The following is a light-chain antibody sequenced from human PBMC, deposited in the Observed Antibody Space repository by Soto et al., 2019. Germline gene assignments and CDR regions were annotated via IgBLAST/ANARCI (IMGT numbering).Light chain of an antibody. Sequence: EIVMTQSPATLSVSPGERATLSCRASQSISSELAWYQQKPGQPPRLLIYSASTRATGVPARFTGSGSGSEFTLTISGLQSVDFAVYYCQQGHNWPLTFGQGTRLEI. J-gene: IGKJ2*01. CDR3: QQGHNWPLT. CDR2: SAS. V-gene: IGKV3-15*01. CDR1: QSISSE.